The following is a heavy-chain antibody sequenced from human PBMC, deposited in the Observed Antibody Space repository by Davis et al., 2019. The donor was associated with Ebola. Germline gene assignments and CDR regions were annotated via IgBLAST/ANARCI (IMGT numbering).Heavy chain of an antibody. CDR2: IRSKANSYAT. J-gene: IGHJ4*02. Sequence: GESLKISCAASGFTFSGSAMHWVRQASGKGLEWVGRIRSKANSYATAYAASVKGRFTISRDNSKNTLYLQMNSLRAEDTAVYYCAKVGNTAMSLLMVDYWGQGTLVTVSS. D-gene: IGHD5-18*01. CDR3: AKVGNTAMSLLMVDY. V-gene: IGHV3-73*01. CDR1: GFTFSGSA.